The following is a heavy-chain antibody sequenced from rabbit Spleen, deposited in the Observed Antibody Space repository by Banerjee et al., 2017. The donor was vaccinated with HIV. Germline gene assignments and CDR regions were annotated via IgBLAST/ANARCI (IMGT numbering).Heavy chain of an antibody. CDR3: TRDDGSGHYIDGYFNL. J-gene: IGHJ4*01. D-gene: IGHD1-1*01. V-gene: IGHV1S45*01. CDR2: INTATGKD. Sequence: QEQLEESGGGLVKPEGSLTLTCKASGFSFSDRDVMCWVRQAPGKRLEWIGCINTATGKDVYASWAKGRFTISTTSSTTVTLQVTSLTAADTATYFCTRDDGSGHYIDGYFNLWGQGTLVTVS. CDR1: GFSFSDRDV.